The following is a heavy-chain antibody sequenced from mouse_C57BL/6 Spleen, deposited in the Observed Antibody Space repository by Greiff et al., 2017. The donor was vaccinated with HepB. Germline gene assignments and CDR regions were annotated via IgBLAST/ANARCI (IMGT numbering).Heavy chain of an antibody. CDR2: ISSGSSTI. D-gene: IGHD1-1*01. J-gene: IGHJ2*01. V-gene: IGHV5-17*01. Sequence: EVKLVESGGGLVKPGGSLKLSCAASGFTFSVYGMHWVRQAPEKGLEWVAYISSGSSTIYYADTVKGRFTISRDNAKNTLFLQMTSLRSEDTAMYYCAREGRCFDYWGQGTTLTVSS. CDR3: AREGRCFDY. CDR1: GFTFSVYG.